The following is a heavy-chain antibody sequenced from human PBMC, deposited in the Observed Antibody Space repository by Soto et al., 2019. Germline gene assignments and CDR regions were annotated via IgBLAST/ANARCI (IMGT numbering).Heavy chain of an antibody. D-gene: IGHD3-10*01. CDR2: IIPIFGTA. Sequence: ASVKVSCKASGGTFSRYAISWVRQAPGQGLEWMGEIIPIFGTANYAQKFQGRVTITADKSTSTAYMELSSLRSEDTAVYYCARGEYYYGSGSWKDDYYYGMDVWGQGTTVTVSS. CDR1: GGTFSRYA. J-gene: IGHJ6*02. V-gene: IGHV1-69*06. CDR3: ARGEYYYGSGSWKDDYYYGMDV.